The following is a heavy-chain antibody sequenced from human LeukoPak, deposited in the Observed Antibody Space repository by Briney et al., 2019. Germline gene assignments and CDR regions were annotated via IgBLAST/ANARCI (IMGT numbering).Heavy chain of an antibody. J-gene: IGHJ6*03. CDR1: GGSFSGYY. D-gene: IGHD6-6*01. CDR2: INHSGST. V-gene: IGHV4-34*01. CDR3: ARSFSSSPYYYYYMDV. Sequence: SETLSLTCAVYGGSFSGYYWSWIRQPPGKGLEWIGEINHSGSTNYNPSLKSRVTISVDRSKNQFSLKLSSVTAADTAVYYCARSFSSSPYYYYYMDVWGKGTTVTVSS.